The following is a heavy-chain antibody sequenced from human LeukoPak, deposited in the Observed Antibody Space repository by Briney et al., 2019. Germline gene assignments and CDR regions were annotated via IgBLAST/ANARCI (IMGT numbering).Heavy chain of an antibody. J-gene: IGHJ5*02. V-gene: IGHV4-59*01. D-gene: IGHD3-3*01. Sequence: SETLSLTCTVSGGSISSYYWSWIRQPPGKGLERIGYIYYSGSTNYNPSLKSRVTISVDTSKNQFSLKLSSETAADTAVYYCARSGGYYSGWFDPWGQGTLVTVSS. CDR3: ARSGGYYSGWFDP. CDR1: GGSISSYY. CDR2: IYYSGST.